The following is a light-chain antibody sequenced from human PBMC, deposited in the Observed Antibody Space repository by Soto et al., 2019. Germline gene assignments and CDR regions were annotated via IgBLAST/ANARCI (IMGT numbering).Light chain of an antibody. CDR2: DAS. CDR1: QSLGSY. CDR3: QHYGTSPLT. V-gene: IGKV3-20*01. Sequence: ETVLTQSPATLSLSPGERATLSCRASQSLGSYLAWYQQKPGQAPRLLIYDASTRATGIPDRFSGSGSGTDFTLTISRLEPEDFAVYFCQHYGTSPLTFGQGTKV. J-gene: IGKJ1*01.